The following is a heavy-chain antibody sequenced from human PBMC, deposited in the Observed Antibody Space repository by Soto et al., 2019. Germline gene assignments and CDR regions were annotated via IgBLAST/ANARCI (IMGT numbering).Heavy chain of an antibody. J-gene: IGHJ4*02. D-gene: IGHD2-15*01. CDR3: ARGISRYCSGGSCYGLDY. CDR1: GGSISSGGYY. Sequence: QVQLQESGPGLVKPSQTLSLTCTVSGGSISSGGYYWSWIRQHPGKGLEWIGYIYYSGSTYYNPSLKGRITISVDTSKNQFSLKLSSVTAADTAVYYCARGISRYCSGGSCYGLDYWGQGTLVTVSS. V-gene: IGHV4-31*03. CDR2: IYYSGST.